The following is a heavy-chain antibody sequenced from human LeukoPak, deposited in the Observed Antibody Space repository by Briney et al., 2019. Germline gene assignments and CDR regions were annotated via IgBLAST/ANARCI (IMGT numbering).Heavy chain of an antibody. Sequence: PGGSLRLSCAASGFTFSSYAMSWVRQAPGKGLEWVSAISGSGGSTYYADSVKGRFTISRDNSKITLYLQMNSLRAEDTAVYYCAKAGIGDTVTHPGNWFDPWGQGTLVTVSS. V-gene: IGHV3-23*01. CDR3: AKAGIGDTVTHPGNWFDP. CDR1: GFTFSSYA. CDR2: ISGSGGST. J-gene: IGHJ5*02. D-gene: IGHD4-17*01.